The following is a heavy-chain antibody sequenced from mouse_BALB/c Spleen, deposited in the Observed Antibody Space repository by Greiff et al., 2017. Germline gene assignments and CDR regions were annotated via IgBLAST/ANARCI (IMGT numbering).Heavy chain of an antibody. Sequence: VQGVESGPGLVQPSQSLSITCTVSGFSLTSYGVHWVRQSPGKGLEWLGVIWSGGSTDYNAAFISRLSISKDNSKSQVFFKMNSLQANDTAIYYCARNWGSSRDYAMDYWGQGTSVTVSS. CDR3: ARNWGSSRDYAMDY. CDR2: IWSGGST. J-gene: IGHJ4*01. CDR1: GFSLTSYG. V-gene: IGHV2-2*02. D-gene: IGHD1-1*01.